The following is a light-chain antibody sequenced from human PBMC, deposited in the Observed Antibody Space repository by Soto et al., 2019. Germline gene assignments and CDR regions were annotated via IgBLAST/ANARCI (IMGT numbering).Light chain of an antibody. V-gene: IGKV3-20*01. CDR3: QHCGTSHT. CDR1: QNVTSRY. J-gene: IGKJ2*01. CDR2: GAF. Sequence: EIVLTQSPGTLSLSPGERVTLSCRASQNVTSRYLAWYQQKPGQAPRLLIFGAFSRATGIPDRFSGSGSGTDFTLTISRLEPEDFAVYYCQHCGTSHTFGQGTKLE.